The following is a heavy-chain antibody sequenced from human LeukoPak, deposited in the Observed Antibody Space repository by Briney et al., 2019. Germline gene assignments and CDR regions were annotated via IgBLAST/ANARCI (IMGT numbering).Heavy chain of an antibody. Sequence: GGSLRLSCAASGFTFSSYWMHWVRQAPGKGLGWVSRINSDGSSTSYADSVKGRFTISRDNAKNTLYLQMNSLRAEDTAVYYCARALGGPYYDFWSGYSWGNYYYYMDVWGKGTTVTVSS. CDR1: GFTFSSYW. CDR2: INSDGSST. CDR3: ARALGGPYYDFWSGYSWGNYYYYMDV. J-gene: IGHJ6*03. V-gene: IGHV3-74*01. D-gene: IGHD3-3*01.